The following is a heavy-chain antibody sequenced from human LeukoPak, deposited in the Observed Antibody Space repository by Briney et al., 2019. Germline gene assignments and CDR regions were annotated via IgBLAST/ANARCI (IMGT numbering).Heavy chain of an antibody. CDR2: ISYDGSNK. J-gene: IGHJ6*02. CDR3: ARHGFEDVVVPAAIAPYGMDV. Sequence: QPGGSLRLSCAASGFTFSSYAMHWVRQAPGKGLEWVAVISYDGSNKYYADSVKGRFTISRDNSKNTLYLQMNSLRAEDTAVYYCARHGFEDVVVPAAIAPYGMDVWGQGTTVTVSS. CDR1: GFTFSSYA. V-gene: IGHV3-30-3*01. D-gene: IGHD2-2*01.